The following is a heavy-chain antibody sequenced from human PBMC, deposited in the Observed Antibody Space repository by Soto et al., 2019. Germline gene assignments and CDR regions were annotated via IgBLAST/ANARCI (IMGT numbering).Heavy chain of an antibody. CDR3: AREGSYTAYNFAHGIQLWSFDF. CDR2: IFSSGRT. V-gene: IGHV4-4*07. CDR1: GGSINTFY. D-gene: IGHD5-18*01. Sequence: PSETLSLTCTVSGGSINTFYWSWVRQPAGKGLEWIGRIFSSGRTSFNPSLESRVAMSVDTSQIHFSLNLSSVTAADMAVYYCAREGSYTAYNFAHGIQLWSFDFWGQGALVTVSS. J-gene: IGHJ4*02.